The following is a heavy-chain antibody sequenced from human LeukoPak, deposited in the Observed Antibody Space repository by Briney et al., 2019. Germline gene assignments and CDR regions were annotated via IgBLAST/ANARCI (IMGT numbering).Heavy chain of an antibody. D-gene: IGHD3-22*01. J-gene: IGHJ4*02. Sequence: GGSLRLSCAASGFTFSSYGMHWVRQAPGKGLEWVAVISYDGSNKYYADSVKGRFTISRDYAKNTLFLQMNSLRAEDTAVYYCARGFDSSGQDYWGQGTLVTVSS. CDR1: GFTFSSYG. CDR2: ISYDGSNK. V-gene: IGHV3-30*03. CDR3: ARGFDSSGQDY.